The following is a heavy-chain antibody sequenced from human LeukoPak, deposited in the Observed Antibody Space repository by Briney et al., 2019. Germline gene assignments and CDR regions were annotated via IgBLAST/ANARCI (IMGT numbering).Heavy chain of an antibody. J-gene: IGHJ6*03. V-gene: IGHV1-24*01. CDR3: ARAGTSSWYRYYYYYYMDV. CDR1: GYTLTELS. Sequence: ASVKVSCKVSGYTLTELSMHWVRQAPGKGLEWMGGFDPEDGETIYAQKFQGRVTMTEDTSTDTAYMELSSLRSEDTAVYYCARAGTSSWYRYYYYYYMDVWGKGTTVTVSS. CDR2: FDPEDGET. D-gene: IGHD6-13*01.